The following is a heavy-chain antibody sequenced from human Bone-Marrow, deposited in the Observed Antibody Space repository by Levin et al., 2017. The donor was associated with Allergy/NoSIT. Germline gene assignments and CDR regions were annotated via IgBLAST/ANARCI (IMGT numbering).Heavy chain of an antibody. Sequence: GESLKISCAASGFTFSSYAMHWVRQAPGKGLEWVAVISYDGNNKYYPDSVKGRCTISRDNSKNTLYLQINSLRAEDTAVYYCARERTSNWDDALDIWGQGTMVTVSS. J-gene: IGHJ3*02. CDR2: ISYDGNNK. V-gene: IGHV3-30-3*01. CDR1: GFTFSSYA. CDR3: ARERTSNWDDALDI. D-gene: IGHD7-27*01.